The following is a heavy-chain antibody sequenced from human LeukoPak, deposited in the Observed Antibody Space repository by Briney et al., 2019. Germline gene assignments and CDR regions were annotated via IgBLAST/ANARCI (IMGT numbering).Heavy chain of an antibody. J-gene: IGHJ4*02. D-gene: IGHD5-12*01. CDR1: GYTFTSYF. Sequence: ASVKVSCKASGYTFTSYFMHWVRQAPGQGLEWMGLINPRGGSTRYAQKFQGRVTMTRDTSTSTVYMELSSLRSEDTAVYYCARVQAGYAWTTALSYFDYWGQGTLVTVSS. V-gene: IGHV1-46*01. CDR2: INPRGGST. CDR3: ARVQAGYAWTTALSYFDY.